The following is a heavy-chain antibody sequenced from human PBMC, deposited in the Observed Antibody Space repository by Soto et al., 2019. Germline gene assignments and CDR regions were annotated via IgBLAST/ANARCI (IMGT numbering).Heavy chain of an antibody. CDR3: ARGVLGYTYGTFDS. Sequence: SETLSLTCTVSGGSISSYYWSWIRQPPGKGLEWIGYIYYSGSTNYNPSLKSRVTISVDTSSNQFSLDLRSVSAADTAVYFCARGVLGYTYGTFDSWGQGTLVTVSS. V-gene: IGHV4-59*01. CDR2: IYYSGST. J-gene: IGHJ4*02. CDR1: GGSISSYY. D-gene: IGHD5-18*01.